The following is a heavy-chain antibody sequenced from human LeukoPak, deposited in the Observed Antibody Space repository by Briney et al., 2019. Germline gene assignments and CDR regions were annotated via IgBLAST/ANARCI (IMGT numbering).Heavy chain of an antibody. Sequence: SETLSLTCTVSGGSISSGGYYWSWIRQHPGKGLEWIGYIYYSGSTYYNPSLKSRVTISVDTSKNQFSLKLSSVTAADTAVYYCARGLDIVVVPAAIAPRGWFDPWGQGTLVTVSS. CDR3: ARGLDIVVVPAAIAPRGWFDP. D-gene: IGHD2-2*02. V-gene: IGHV4-31*03. CDR1: GGSISSGGYY. CDR2: IYYSGST. J-gene: IGHJ5*02.